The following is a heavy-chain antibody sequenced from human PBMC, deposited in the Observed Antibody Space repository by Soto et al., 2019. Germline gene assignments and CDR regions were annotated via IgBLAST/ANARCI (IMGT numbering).Heavy chain of an antibody. Sequence: GGSLRLSCAASGFTFSSYAMGWVRQAPGKGLEWVSAISGSGGSTYYADSVKGRFTISRDNSKNTLYLQMNSLRAEDTAVYYCAKDRRPERHEGAVDILGQGTMVTVSS. J-gene: IGHJ3*02. CDR3: AKDRRPERHEGAVDI. V-gene: IGHV3-23*01. CDR1: GFTFSSYA. D-gene: IGHD1-1*01. CDR2: ISGSGGST.